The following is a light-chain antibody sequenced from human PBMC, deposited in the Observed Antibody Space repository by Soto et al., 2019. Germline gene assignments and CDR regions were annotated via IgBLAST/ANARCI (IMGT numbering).Light chain of an antibody. CDR1: SSDIGGYNY. V-gene: IGLV2-8*01. Sequence: QSALTQPPSASGSPGQSVTISCTGTSSDIGGYNYVSWYQQPPGKAPKLMIYEVTKRPSGVPDRFSGSKSGNTASLTVSGLQAEDEADYYCTSVAGNFNVVFGGGTQLTVL. CDR3: TSVAGNFNVV. J-gene: IGLJ2*01. CDR2: EVT.